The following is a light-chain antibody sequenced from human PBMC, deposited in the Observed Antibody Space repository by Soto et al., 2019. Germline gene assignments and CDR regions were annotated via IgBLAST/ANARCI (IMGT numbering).Light chain of an antibody. J-gene: IGKJ1*01. Sequence: AIQMTQSPSSLSASVGDRVIITCRASQAIRNDLGWYQQKTGKDPKILIYAAASLQSGVPSSFRGFGAGTDFTLTITRLQAEDFATYYCQQTYSPTWTVGQGTMGDIK. CDR3: QQTYSPTWT. V-gene: IGKV1-6*01. CDR1: QAIRND. CDR2: AAA.